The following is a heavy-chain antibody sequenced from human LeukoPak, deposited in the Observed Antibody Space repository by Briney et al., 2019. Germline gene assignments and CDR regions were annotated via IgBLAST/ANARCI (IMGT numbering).Heavy chain of an antibody. CDR3: AREMGYSSSWYSVYYYYGMDV. CDR2: IKQDGSEK. D-gene: IGHD6-13*01. Sequence: GGSLRLPCAASGFTFSSYWMSWVRQAPGKGLEWVANIKQDGSEKYYVDSVKGRFTISRDNAKNSLYLQMNSLRAEDTAVYYCAREMGYSSSWYSVYYYYGMDVWGQGTTVTVSS. CDR1: GFTFSSYW. J-gene: IGHJ6*02. V-gene: IGHV3-7*03.